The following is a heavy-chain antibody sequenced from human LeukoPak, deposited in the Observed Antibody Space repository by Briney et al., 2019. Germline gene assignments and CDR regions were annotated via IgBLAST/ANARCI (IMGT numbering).Heavy chain of an antibody. CDR3: ARGGPSSDY. Sequence: SETLSLTCTVSGGSISSYYWSWIRQPPGKGLEWIGRIHSSGSSSYNPSLKSRVTMSVDMSKNQFSLKLTSVTAADTAMYYCARGGPSSDYWGQGTLVTVSA. CDR2: IHSSGSS. CDR1: GGSISSYY. V-gene: IGHV4-4*07. J-gene: IGHJ4*02. D-gene: IGHD3-16*01.